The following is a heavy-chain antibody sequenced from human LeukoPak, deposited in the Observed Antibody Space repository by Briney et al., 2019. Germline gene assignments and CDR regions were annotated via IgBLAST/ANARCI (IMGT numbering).Heavy chain of an antibody. V-gene: IGHV3-23*01. CDR3: ARAGGWGYSSSSGYYFDY. CDR1: GFTFSSYA. CDR2: ISGSGDST. J-gene: IGHJ4*02. Sequence: GGSLRLSCAASGFTFSSYAMSWVRQAPGKGLEWVSAISGSGDSTYYEDSVKGRFTISRDNAKNSLYLQMNSLRAEDTAVYYCARAGGWGYSSSSGYYFDYWGQGTLVTVSS. D-gene: IGHD6-6*01.